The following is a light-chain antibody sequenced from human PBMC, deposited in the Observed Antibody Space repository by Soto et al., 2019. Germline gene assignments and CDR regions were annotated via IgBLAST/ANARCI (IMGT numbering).Light chain of an antibody. CDR1: ETVSEDQ. J-gene: IGKJ5*01. Sequence: EILLTQSPGTLSLSPGQRATLSCRTRETVSEDQLAWYQQKPGQAPRLVIFAVSIRAPGIPDRFSGSGSGTDFTLTISRLEPEDFAVYYCQQYGSSPPITFGQGTRLEIK. CDR2: AVS. CDR3: QQYGSSPPIT. V-gene: IGKV3-20*01.